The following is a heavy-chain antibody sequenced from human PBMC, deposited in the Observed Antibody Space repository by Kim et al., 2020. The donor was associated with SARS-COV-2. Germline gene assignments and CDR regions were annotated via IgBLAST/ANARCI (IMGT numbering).Heavy chain of an antibody. Sequence: KHYVDSVKGRFTIARDNAKNSLYLQMNSLGAEDTAGYYCARVGSSSWYFDYWGQGTLVTVSS. V-gene: IGHV3-7*01. CDR3: ARVGSSSWYFDY. CDR2: K. J-gene: IGHJ4*02. D-gene: IGHD6-13*01.